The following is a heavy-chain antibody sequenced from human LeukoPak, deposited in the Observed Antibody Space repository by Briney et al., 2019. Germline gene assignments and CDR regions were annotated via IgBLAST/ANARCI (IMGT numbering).Heavy chain of an antibody. V-gene: IGHV1-2*02. Sequence: ASVKVSCKASGYTFTGYYMHWVRQAPGQGLEWMGWINPNSGGTNYAQKFQGRVTMTRDMSTSTVYMELSSLRSEDTAVYYCARGRFTMVRRVRSYYMDVWGKGTTVTVSS. CDR3: ARGRFTMVRRVRSYYMDV. CDR1: GYTFTGYY. D-gene: IGHD3-10*01. CDR2: INPNSGGT. J-gene: IGHJ6*03.